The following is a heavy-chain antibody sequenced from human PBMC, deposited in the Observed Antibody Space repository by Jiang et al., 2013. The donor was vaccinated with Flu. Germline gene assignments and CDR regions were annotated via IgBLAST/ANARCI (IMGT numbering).Heavy chain of an antibody. CDR1: ISKDY. D-gene: IGHD3-22*01. CDR3: ARDGSNYYFDSSRLYAFDI. J-gene: IGHJ3*02. Sequence: ISKDYWNWIRRAPTGRGVEWIGSVYHMGAPTTTRPSKSRVTMSVDTSKNQFSLKLTSATAADTAVYYCARDGSNYYFDSSRLYAFDIWGQGTMVTVSS. V-gene: IGHV4-38-2*02. CDR2: VYHMGAP.